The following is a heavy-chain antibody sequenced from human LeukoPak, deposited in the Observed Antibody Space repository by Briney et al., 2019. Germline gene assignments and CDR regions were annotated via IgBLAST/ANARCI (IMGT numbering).Heavy chain of an antibody. CDR1: GFTFSSYW. D-gene: IGHD6-13*01. J-gene: IGHJ4*02. CDR2: IKQDGSEK. CDR3: ARESPYSSSWYGYYFDY. V-gene: IGHV3-7*01. Sequence: TGGSLRLSCAASGFTFSSYWMSWVRQAPGKGLEWVANIKQDGSEKYYVDSVKGRFTISRDNAKNSLYLQMNSLRAEDTAVYYCARESPYSSSWYGYYFDYRGQGTLVTVSS.